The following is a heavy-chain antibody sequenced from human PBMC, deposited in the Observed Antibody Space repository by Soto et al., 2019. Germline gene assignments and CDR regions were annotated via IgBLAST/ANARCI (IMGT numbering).Heavy chain of an antibody. CDR1: GGTFSSYA. Sequence: SVKVSCKDSGGTFSSYAISWLRQAHGQGLEWMGGIIPIFGTANYAHKFQGRVTITADEATITAYMELSXLRSEDTAVYYGSRNRITMILVATYYFDYGPQGTLVTVAS. J-gene: IGHJ4*02. D-gene: IGHD3-22*01. CDR2: IIPIFGTA. V-gene: IGHV1-69*13. CDR3: SRNRITMILVATYYFDY.